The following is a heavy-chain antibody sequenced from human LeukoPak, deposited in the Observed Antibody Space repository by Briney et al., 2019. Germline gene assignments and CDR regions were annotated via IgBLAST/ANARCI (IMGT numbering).Heavy chain of an antibody. V-gene: IGHV3-73*01. CDR3: PPFPHPPYITGTGNGIGY. J-gene: IGHJ4*02. Sequence: GGSLRLSCAASGFTFSGSAMHWVRQASGKGLEWVGRIRSKANSYATAYAASVKGRFTISRDDSKNTAYLQMNSLKTEDTAVYYCPPFPHPPYITGTGNGIGYWGQGTLFTVSS. D-gene: IGHD1-20*01. CDR1: GFTFSGSA. CDR2: IRSKANSYAT.